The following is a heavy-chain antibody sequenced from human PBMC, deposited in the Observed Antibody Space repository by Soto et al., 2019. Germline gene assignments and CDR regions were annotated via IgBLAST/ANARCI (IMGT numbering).Heavy chain of an antibody. Sequence: KPSETLSLTCTVSGGSISSGGYYWSWIRQHPGKGLEWIGYIYYSGSTYYNPSLKSRVTISVDTSKNQFSLKLSSVTAADTAVYYCATSYDILTGYYVVGYFQHWGQGTLVTVSS. D-gene: IGHD3-9*01. V-gene: IGHV4-31*03. CDR1: GGSISSGGYY. J-gene: IGHJ1*01. CDR3: ATSYDILTGYYVVGYFQH. CDR2: IYYSGST.